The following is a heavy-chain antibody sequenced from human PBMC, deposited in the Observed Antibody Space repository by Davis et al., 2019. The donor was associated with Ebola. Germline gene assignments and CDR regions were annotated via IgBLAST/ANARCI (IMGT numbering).Heavy chain of an antibody. J-gene: IGHJ6*02. D-gene: IGHD3-10*01. Sequence: PGGSLRLSCTVSGGSISSSSYYWGWIRQPPGKGLEWIGSIYYSGSTYYNPSLKSRVTISVDTSKNQFSLKLSSVTAADTAVYYCASYRVYYGMDVWGQGTTVTVSS. CDR2: IYYSGST. CDR3: ASYRVYYGMDV. CDR1: GGSISSSSYY. V-gene: IGHV4-39*01.